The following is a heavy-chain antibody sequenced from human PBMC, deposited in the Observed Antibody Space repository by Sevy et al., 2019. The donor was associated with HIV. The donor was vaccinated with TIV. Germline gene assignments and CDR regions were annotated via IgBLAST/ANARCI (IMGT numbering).Heavy chain of an antibody. V-gene: IGHV5-51*01. J-gene: IGHJ4*02. Sequence: GESLKISCKGSGYSFTSYWIGWVRQMPGKGLEWMGIIYPGDSDTRYSPSFQGQVTISADKSISTAYLQWSSPKASDTAMYYCARHHTYYYDSSGYYSSYFDYWGQGTLVTVSS. CDR3: ARHHTYYYDSSGYYSSYFDY. CDR2: IYPGDSDT. CDR1: GYSFTSYW. D-gene: IGHD3-22*01.